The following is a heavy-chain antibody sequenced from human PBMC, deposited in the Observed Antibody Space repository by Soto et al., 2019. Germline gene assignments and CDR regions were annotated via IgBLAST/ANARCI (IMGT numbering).Heavy chain of an antibody. Sequence: PSETLSLTCTVSGGSISSSSYYWGWIRQPPGKGLEWIGSIYYSGSTYYNLSLKSRVTISVDTSKNQFSLKLSSVTAADTAVYLCERLKGYCSGDSCRIDYWGQGTLVTVSS. CDR3: ERLKGYCSGDSCRIDY. V-gene: IGHV4-39*01. J-gene: IGHJ4*02. D-gene: IGHD2-15*01. CDR1: GGSISSSSYY. CDR2: IYYSGST.